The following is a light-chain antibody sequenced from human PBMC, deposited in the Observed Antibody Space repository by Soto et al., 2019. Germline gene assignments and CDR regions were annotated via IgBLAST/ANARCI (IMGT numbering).Light chain of an antibody. CDR3: QQYNNWPLT. CDR1: QSVRSN. J-gene: IGKJ1*01. CDR2: GAS. Sequence: EIVMTQSPATLSVSPGERVTLSCRASQSVRSNLAWYQQKPGLAPRLLISGASTRATGIPAKFSGSGSGTEFTLSISSLQSEDFAVYYCQQYNNWPLTFGQGTKVEIK. V-gene: IGKV3-15*01.